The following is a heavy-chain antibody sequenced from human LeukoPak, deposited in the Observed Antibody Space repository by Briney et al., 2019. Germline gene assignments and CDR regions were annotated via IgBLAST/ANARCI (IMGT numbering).Heavy chain of an antibody. Sequence: GGSLRLSCVASGFTFSKTWMQWVRQAPGKGLEWIARINSDGSSTTYADSVEGRLIISRDNAKNTLYLQMNSLRAEDTAVYYCARDSRVQLWLRTQSRFDYWGQGTLVAVSS. CDR1: GFTFSKTW. J-gene: IGHJ4*02. CDR3: ARDSRVQLWLRTQSRFDY. CDR2: INSDGSST. D-gene: IGHD5-18*01. V-gene: IGHV3-74*03.